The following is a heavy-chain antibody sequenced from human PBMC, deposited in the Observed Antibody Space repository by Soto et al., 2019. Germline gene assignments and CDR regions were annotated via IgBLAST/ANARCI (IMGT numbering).Heavy chain of an antibody. J-gene: IGHJ3*02. CDR1: VFTFISYS. D-gene: IGHD1-26*01. CDR3: ARERIVGATTDI. V-gene: IGHV3-21*01. Sequence: GWSLRLSCASSVFTFISYSMNWVRQAPGKGLEWVSSISSSSSYIYYADSVKGRFTISRDNAKNSLYLQMNSLRAEDTAVYYCARERIVGATTDIWGQGTMVTVSS. CDR2: ISSSSSYI.